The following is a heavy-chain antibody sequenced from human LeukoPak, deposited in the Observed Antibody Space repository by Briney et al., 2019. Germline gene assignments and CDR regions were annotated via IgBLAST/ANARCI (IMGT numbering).Heavy chain of an antibody. D-gene: IGHD1-26*01. J-gene: IGHJ4*02. V-gene: IGHV4-59*01. CDR1: GDSISTCF. Sequence: SETLSLTCTVSGDSISTCFWHWIRQPPGKGLEWIGYIYYSGSTNYNPSLESRVTISVDTSRNQFSLRLGSVTAADTAVYYCARDVGVTPGYFDYWGQGTLVTVSS. CDR3: ARDVGVTPGYFDY. CDR2: IYYSGST.